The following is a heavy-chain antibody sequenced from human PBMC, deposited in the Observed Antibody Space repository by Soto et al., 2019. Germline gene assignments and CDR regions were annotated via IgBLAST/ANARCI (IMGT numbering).Heavy chain of an antibody. D-gene: IGHD2-15*01. CDR3: ARRDCSGGSCAFDY. V-gene: IGHV4-59*01. J-gene: IGHJ4*02. CDR1: GDSIRKYY. Sequence: SETLSLTCTVSGDSIRKYYWSWIRQPPGKGLEWIGYFYHSGNTNYNPSLKSRVTISEETTKNQFSLKLSSVTAADTAVYYCARRDCSGGSCAFDYWGQGIQVTVSS. CDR2: FYHSGNT.